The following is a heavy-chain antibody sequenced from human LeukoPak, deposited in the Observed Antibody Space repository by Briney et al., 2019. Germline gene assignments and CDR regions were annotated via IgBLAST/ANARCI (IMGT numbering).Heavy chain of an antibody. CDR3: AKGGVSWHFDY. Sequence: GGSLTLSCAASGFTFSSYAMSWVRQAPGKGLERVSAISGSGGSTYYADSVKGRFTISRDNSKNTLYLQMNSLRAEDTAVYYCAKGGVSWHFDYWGQGTLVTVSS. V-gene: IGHV3-23*01. D-gene: IGHD6-13*01. CDR1: GFTFSSYA. J-gene: IGHJ4*02. CDR2: ISGSGGST.